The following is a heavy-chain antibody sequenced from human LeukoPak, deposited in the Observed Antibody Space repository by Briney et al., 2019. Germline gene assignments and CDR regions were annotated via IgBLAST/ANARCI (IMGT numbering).Heavy chain of an antibody. D-gene: IGHD3-10*01. CDR2: INPSGGST. J-gene: IGHJ4*02. Sequence: ASVKVSCKASGYTFTSYYMHWVRQAPGQGLEWMGIINPSGGSTSYAQKFQGRVTMTRDTSTSTVYMELSSLRSEDTAVYYCARGGLVVYDYYGSGSYTVDRARHYFDYWDQGTLVTVSS. V-gene: IGHV1-46*01. CDR3: ARGGLVVYDYYGSGSYTVDRARHYFDY. CDR1: GYTFTSYY.